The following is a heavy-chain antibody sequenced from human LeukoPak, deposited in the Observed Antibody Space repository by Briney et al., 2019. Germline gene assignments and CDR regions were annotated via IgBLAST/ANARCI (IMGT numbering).Heavy chain of an antibody. CDR2: ITTYSGNT. CDR1: GYTFTTYG. Sequence: ASVKVSCKSSGYTFTTYGISWVRQAPGQGLEWMGWITTYSGNTYYAQKLQGRVTMTTDTSTSTAYMELRSLRSDDTAVYYCATPLIGQGVSLGYWGQGTLVTVSS. D-gene: IGHD3-16*01. J-gene: IGHJ4*02. CDR3: ATPLIGQGVSLGY. V-gene: IGHV1-18*01.